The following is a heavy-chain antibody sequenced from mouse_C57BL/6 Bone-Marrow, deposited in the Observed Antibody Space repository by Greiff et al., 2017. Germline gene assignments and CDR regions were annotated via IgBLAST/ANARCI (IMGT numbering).Heavy chain of an antibody. CDR1: GYTFTSYW. CDR2: IHPNSGST. Sequence: QVQLQQPGAELVKPGASVKLSCKASGYTFTSYWMHWVKQRPGQGLEWIGMIHPNSGSTNYNEKFKSKATLTVDKSSRTAYMQLSSLTSEDSAVYYCAAERWLPLSAMDYWGQGTSVTVSS. CDR3: AAERWLPLSAMDY. V-gene: IGHV1-64*01. J-gene: IGHJ4*01. D-gene: IGHD2-3*01.